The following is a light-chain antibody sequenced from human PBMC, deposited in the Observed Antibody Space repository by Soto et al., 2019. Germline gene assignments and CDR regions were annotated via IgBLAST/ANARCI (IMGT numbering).Light chain of an antibody. J-gene: IGLJ2*01. CDR3: QTWGTGSVV. V-gene: IGLV4-69*01. Sequence: QSVLTQSPSASASLGASVKLTCTLSSGHSSYPIAWHQHQPEKGPRYLMKLSSDGSHIKGDGIPDRFSGSSSGAERYLTISSLQSEDEADYYCQTWGTGSVVFGGGTKLTVL. CDR1: SGHSSYP. CDR2: LSSDGSH.